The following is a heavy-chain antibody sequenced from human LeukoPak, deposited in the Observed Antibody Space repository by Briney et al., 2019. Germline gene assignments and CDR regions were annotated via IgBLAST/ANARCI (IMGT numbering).Heavy chain of an antibody. CDR3: ASLTSCRSTRCSCDYGAFDI. J-gene: IGHJ3*02. CDR2: IYSGGST. Sequence: PGGSLRLSCAASGFTVSRNYMSWVRQAPGKGLECVSVIYSGGSTYYAASVKGRFTISRDNSTNTLYHQMNSLRAEDTAVYYCASLTSCRSTRCSCDYGAFDIWGQGTMVTVSS. CDR1: GFTVSRNY. V-gene: IGHV3-53*01. D-gene: IGHD2-2*01.